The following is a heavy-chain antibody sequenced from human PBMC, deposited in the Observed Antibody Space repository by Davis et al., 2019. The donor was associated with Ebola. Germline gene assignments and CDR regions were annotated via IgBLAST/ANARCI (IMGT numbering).Heavy chain of an antibody. D-gene: IGHD6-19*01. CDR2: INHSGST. J-gene: IGHJ4*02. CDR3: ARVGTYSSGWTPDY. Sequence: MPSETLSLTCAVSGGSFSGYYWSWIRQPPGKGLEWVGEINHSGSTNYNPSLKSRVTISVDTSKNQFSLKLSSVTAADTAVYYCARVGTYSSGWTPDYWGQGTLVTVSS. V-gene: IGHV4-34*01. CDR1: GGSFSGYY.